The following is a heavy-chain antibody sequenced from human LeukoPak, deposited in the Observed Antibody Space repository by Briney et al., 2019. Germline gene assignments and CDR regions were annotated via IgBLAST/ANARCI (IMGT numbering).Heavy chain of an antibody. J-gene: IGHJ6*03. D-gene: IGHD1-14*01. CDR1: GFTFSSYW. CDR2: IKQDGSEK. Sequence: PGGSLRLSCAASGFTFSSYWMSWVHQAPGKGLEWVANIKQDGSEKYYVDSVKGRFTISRDNAKNSLYLQMNSLRAEDTAVYYCARDSTEYYYYYYYMDVWGKGTTVTASS. CDR3: ARDSTEYYYYYYYMDV. V-gene: IGHV3-7*01.